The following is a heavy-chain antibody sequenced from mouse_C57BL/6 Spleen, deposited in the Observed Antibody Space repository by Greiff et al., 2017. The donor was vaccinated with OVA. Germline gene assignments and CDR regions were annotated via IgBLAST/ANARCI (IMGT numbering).Heavy chain of an antibody. J-gene: IGHJ1*03. CDR2: IDPENGDT. CDR1: GFNIKDDY. D-gene: IGHD2-2*01. CDR3: TPMVTTGEGYWYFDV. V-gene: IGHV14-4*01. Sequence: EVQLQQSGAELVRPGASVKLSCTASGFNIKDDYMHWVKQRPEQGLEWIGWIDPENGDTEYASKFQGKATITADTSSNTAYLQLSSLTSEDTAVYYCTPMVTTGEGYWYFDVWGTGTTVTVSS.